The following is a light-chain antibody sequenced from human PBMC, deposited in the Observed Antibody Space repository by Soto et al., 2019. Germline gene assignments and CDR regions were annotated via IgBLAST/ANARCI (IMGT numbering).Light chain of an antibody. CDR3: QQYGSSST. J-gene: IGKJ5*01. Sequence: EILMTQSPATLSLSPGERATLSCRASQSVSSNLAWYQRRRGQAPRLLIYGASSRATGIPDRFSGSGSGTDFTLTISRLEPEDFAVYYCQQYGSSSTFGQGTRLEIK. CDR2: GAS. V-gene: IGKV3-20*01. CDR1: QSVSSN.